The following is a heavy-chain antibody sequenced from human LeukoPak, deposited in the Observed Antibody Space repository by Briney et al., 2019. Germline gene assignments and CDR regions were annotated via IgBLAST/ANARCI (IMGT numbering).Heavy chain of an antibody. CDR2: IYYSGST. Sequence: SETLSLTCTVSGGYISSSSYYWGWIRQPPGKGLEWIGSIYYSGSTYYNPSLKSRATISVDTSKNQFSLKLSSVTAADTAVYYCAGGAPYDFWSGYYPHAFDIWGQGTMVTVSS. D-gene: IGHD3-3*01. J-gene: IGHJ3*02. CDR1: GGYISSSSYY. CDR3: AGGAPYDFWSGYYPHAFDI. V-gene: IGHV4-39*07.